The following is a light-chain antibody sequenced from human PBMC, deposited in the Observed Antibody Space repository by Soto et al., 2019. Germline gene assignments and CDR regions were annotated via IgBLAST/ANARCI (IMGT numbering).Light chain of an antibody. CDR1: QSVSNN. V-gene: IGKV3-15*01. Sequence: EIMMTQSPATLSVSPGERATLSCRASQSVSNNLAWYQQKPGQAPRLLIYYASTRATGIPARFGGSGSGTEFTLTISSLQSEDFALYYCQQYNTWPPITFGQGTRLEIK. CDR2: YAS. CDR3: QQYNTWPPIT. J-gene: IGKJ5*01.